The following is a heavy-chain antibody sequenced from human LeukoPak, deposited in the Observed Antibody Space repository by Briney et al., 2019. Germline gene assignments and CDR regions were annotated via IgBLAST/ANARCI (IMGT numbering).Heavy chain of an antibody. J-gene: IGHJ4*02. Sequence: GASVKVSCEASGGTFSSYAISWVRQAPGQGLEWMGGIIPIFGTANYAQKFQGRVTIAADESTSTAYMELSSLRSEDTAVYYCARAHKEIQYCSGGSCSIDYWGQGTLVTVSS. CDR2: IIPIFGTA. CDR1: GGTFSSYA. V-gene: IGHV1-69*13. D-gene: IGHD2-15*01. CDR3: ARAHKEIQYCSGGSCSIDY.